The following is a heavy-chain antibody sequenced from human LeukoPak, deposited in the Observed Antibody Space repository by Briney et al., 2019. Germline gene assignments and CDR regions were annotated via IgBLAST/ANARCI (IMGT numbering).Heavy chain of an antibody. Sequence: SETLSLSCTVSGGSNNSYYWSWIRQPPGKGLEWIGYTHPSGNTNYSPSLKSRVTISIDMSRNQFSLKLSSVTAADTAVYCASKAPKKGWFDPWGRGTLVTVSS. CDR1: GGSNNSYY. V-gene: IGHV4-4*09. CDR3: ASKAPKKGWFDP. J-gene: IGHJ5*02. CDR2: THPSGNT.